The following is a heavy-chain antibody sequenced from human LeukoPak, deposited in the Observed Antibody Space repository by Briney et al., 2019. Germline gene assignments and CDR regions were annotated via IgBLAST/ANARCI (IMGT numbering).Heavy chain of an antibody. Sequence: GGSLRLSCAASGFTFSNFGMNWVRQAPGKGLEWVSSISDDGNYIYYGDSVKGRFTISRDNANNSLDLQMHSLRAEDTAVYYCAKEAPLRWVGYWGQGTLVTVSS. CDR1: GFTFSNFG. J-gene: IGHJ4*02. CDR3: AKEAPLRWVGY. CDR2: ISDDGNYI. D-gene: IGHD4-23*01. V-gene: IGHV3-21*04.